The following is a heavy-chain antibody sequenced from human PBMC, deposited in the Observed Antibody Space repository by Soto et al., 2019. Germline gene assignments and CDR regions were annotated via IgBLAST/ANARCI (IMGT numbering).Heavy chain of an antibody. V-gene: IGHV3-23*01. CDR1: GFAFSQYG. J-gene: IGHJ4*02. D-gene: IGHD6-19*01. CDR2: IRSFDYRT. Sequence: GGSLRLSCTASGFAFSQYGMSWVRQAPGKGLEWVSSIRSFDYRTNYADSVKGRFTISRDNSKSTLSLQMNSLRAEDTAVYYCAKDVESGWYEAFDYWGPGTLVTVLL. CDR3: AKDVESGWYEAFDY.